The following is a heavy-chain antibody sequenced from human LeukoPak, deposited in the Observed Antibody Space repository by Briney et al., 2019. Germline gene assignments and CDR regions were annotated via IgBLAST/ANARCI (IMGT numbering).Heavy chain of an antibody. CDR3: AREGLYSGYDFPDY. CDR2: ISAYNGNT. J-gene: IGHJ4*02. V-gene: IGHV1-18*01. Sequence: ASVKVSCKASGYSCTSYAISWVRPAPGQGLEWMGWISAYNGNTNYAQKLQGRVTMTTDTSTSTAYMELRSLRSDDTAVYYCAREGLYSGYDFPDYWGQGTLVTVSS. D-gene: IGHD5-12*01. CDR1: GYSCTSYA.